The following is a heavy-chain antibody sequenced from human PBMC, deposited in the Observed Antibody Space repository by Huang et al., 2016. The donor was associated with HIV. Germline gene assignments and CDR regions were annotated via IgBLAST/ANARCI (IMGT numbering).Heavy chain of an antibody. V-gene: IGHV3-7*01. CDR1: YW. D-gene: IGHD1-7*01. CDR2: IKQDESEK. J-gene: IGHJ6*02. Sequence: YWMSWVRQPPGKGLEWVANIKQDESEKYYVDFVKGRFNISRDNARKVLFLEMDDLRVEDTAIYFCATKTAGMDIWGQGTTVTVSS. CDR3: ATKTAGMDI.